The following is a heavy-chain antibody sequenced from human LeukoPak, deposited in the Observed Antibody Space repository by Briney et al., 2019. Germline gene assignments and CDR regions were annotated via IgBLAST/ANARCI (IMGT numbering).Heavy chain of an antibody. Sequence: GGSLGLSCAASGFTFSSYEMNWVRQAPGKGLEWVSYISSSGSTIYYADSVKGRFTISRDNAKNSLYLQMNSLRAEDTAVYYCARDLWSTYSSGHRDRFDYWGQGTLVTVSS. CDR2: ISSSGSTI. D-gene: IGHD6-19*01. CDR3: ARDLWSTYSSGHRDRFDY. CDR1: GFTFSSYE. V-gene: IGHV3-48*03. J-gene: IGHJ4*02.